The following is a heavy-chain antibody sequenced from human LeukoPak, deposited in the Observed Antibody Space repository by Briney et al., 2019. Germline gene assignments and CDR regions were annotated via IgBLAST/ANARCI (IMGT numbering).Heavy chain of an antibody. CDR2: IYYSGST. CDR3: ARISGSGSYPVDY. D-gene: IGHD3-10*01. J-gene: IGHJ4*02. CDR1: GYSISSSNW. V-gene: IGHV4-28*06. Sequence: RSSETLSLTCAVSGYSISSSNWWGWIRQPPGKGLEWIGYIYYSGSTNYNPSLKSRVTMSVDTSKNQFSLKLSSVTALDTAVYYCARISGSGSYPVDYWGQGTLVTVSS.